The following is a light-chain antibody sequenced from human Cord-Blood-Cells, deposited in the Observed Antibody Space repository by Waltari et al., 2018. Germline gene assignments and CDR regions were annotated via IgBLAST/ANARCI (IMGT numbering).Light chain of an antibody. V-gene: IGKV1-39*01. CDR1: QSISSY. CDR2: AAS. Sequence: DIQMTQSPSSLSASVGDRVTITCRASQSISSYLNLYQQKPGKAPKLLIYAASSLQSGVPSMFSGSGSGTDFTLTISSLQPEDFATYYCQQSYSTPATFGQGTKVEIK. J-gene: IGKJ1*01. CDR3: QQSYSTPAT.